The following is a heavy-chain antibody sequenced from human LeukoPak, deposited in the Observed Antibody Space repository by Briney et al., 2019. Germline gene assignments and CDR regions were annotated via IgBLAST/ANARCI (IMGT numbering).Heavy chain of an antibody. D-gene: IGHD5-18*01. V-gene: IGHV3-21*01. J-gene: IGHJ3*02. CDR2: ISSSSSYI. Sequence: TGGSLRLSCAASGFTFSSYSMNWVRQAPGKGLEWVSSISSSSSYIYYADSVKGRFTISRDNAKNSLYLQMNSLRAEDTAVYYCAREDTAMVLHAFDIWGQGTMVTVSS. CDR1: GFTFSSYS. CDR3: AREDTAMVLHAFDI.